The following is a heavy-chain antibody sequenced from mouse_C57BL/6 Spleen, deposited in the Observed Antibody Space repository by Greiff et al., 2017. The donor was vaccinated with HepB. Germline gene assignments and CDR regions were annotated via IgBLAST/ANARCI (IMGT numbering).Heavy chain of an antibody. D-gene: IGHD2-4*01. CDR2: IYPRDGST. J-gene: IGHJ2*01. Sequence: VQLQQSDAELVKPGASVKISCKASGYTFTDHTMHWVKQRPEQGLEWIGYIYPRDGSTKYNEKLKGKATLTADKSSSTAYMQLNSLTSEDSAVYCCARAGGMDYDVDYWGQGTTLTVSS. CDR1: GYTFTDHT. CDR3: ARAGGMDYDVDY. V-gene: IGHV1-78*01.